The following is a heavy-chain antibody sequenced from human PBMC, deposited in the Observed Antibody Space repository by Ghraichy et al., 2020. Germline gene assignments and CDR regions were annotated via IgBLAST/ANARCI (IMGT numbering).Heavy chain of an antibody. CDR3: ARGLLLASIDN. Sequence: GGSLRIACAASGFIVSNNYMNWVRQAPEKGLEWVASIYSGGSTFYADSVKGRFTISRDISNNTLFLQMNSLRGDDTAVYYCARGLLLASIDNWGQGTLATVSS. V-gene: IGHV3-53*05. J-gene: IGHJ4*02. CDR1: GFIVSNNY. D-gene: IGHD2/OR15-2a*01. CDR2: IYSGGST.